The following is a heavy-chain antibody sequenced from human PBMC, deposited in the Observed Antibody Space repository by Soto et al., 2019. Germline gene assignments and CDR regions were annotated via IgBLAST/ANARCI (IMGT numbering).Heavy chain of an antibody. J-gene: IGHJ6*03. Sequence: PSETLSLTCTVSGGSISSYYWSWIRQPPGKGLEWIGYIYYSGSTNYNPSFKSRVTISVDTSKNQFSLKLSSVTAADTAVYYCAREKGYYCSSTSCPYRYYYMDVWGKGTTVTVSS. CDR1: GGSISSYY. D-gene: IGHD2-2*01. CDR2: IYYSGST. CDR3: AREKGYYCSSTSCPYRYYYMDV. V-gene: IGHV4-59*01.